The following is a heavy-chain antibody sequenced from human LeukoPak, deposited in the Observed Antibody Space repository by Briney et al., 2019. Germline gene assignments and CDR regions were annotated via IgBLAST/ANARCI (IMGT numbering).Heavy chain of an antibody. J-gene: IGHJ4*02. D-gene: IGHD2-2*01. CDR2: IWYDGSNK. V-gene: IGHV3-33*01. Sequence: GRSLRLSCAASGFTFSSYGMHWVRQAPGKGLEWVAVIWYDGSNKYYADSVKGRFTISRDNSKNTLYLQMNSLRAEDTAVYYCARDDVVVPASFDYWGQGTLVTVSS. CDR3: ARDDVVVPASFDY. CDR1: GFTFSSYG.